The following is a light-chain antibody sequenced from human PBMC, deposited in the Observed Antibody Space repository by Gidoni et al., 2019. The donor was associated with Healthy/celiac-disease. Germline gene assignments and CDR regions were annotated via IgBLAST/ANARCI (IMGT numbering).Light chain of an antibody. V-gene: IGKV1-39*01. CDR2: DAS. CDR1: QSISSD. Sequence: DIQMTQSPSSLSASVGDRITITCRASQSISSDFNWYQQKPGKPPNHLIYDASILQSGVPSRFSGRGSGTDFTLTISSLQPEDFATYYCQQSYSTPQAFGQWTKVEIK. CDR3: QQSYSTPQA. J-gene: IGKJ1*01.